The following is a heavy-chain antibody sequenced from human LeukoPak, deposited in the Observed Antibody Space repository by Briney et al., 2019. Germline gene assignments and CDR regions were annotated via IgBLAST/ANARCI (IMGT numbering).Heavy chain of an antibody. CDR2: IIPIVDIA. D-gene: IGHD4-11*01. J-gene: IGHJ4*02. Sequence: SVKVSCKASGGTFSSYAISWVRQAPGQGLEWMGRIIPIVDIANYAQKFQGRVTIIADKSTSTAYMELSSPRSEDTAVYYCARGTSTAVTTLASWGQGTLVTVSS. CDR3: ARGTSTAVTTLAS. V-gene: IGHV1-69*04. CDR1: GGTFSSYA.